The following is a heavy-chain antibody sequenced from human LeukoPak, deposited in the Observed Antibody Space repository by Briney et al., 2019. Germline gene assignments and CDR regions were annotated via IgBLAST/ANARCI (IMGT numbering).Heavy chain of an antibody. CDR2: ISTYNGNT. CDR3: ARQGYGGNPQGAADY. Sequence: GASVKVSCKASGYTFINYDFSWVRQAPGQGPEWMGWISTYNGNTNYAQKLQGRVTMTTDTSTSTAYMELRSLRSDDTAVYYCARQGYGGNPQGAADYWGQGTLVTVSS. J-gene: IGHJ4*02. V-gene: IGHV1-18*01. CDR1: GYTFINYD. D-gene: IGHD4-23*01.